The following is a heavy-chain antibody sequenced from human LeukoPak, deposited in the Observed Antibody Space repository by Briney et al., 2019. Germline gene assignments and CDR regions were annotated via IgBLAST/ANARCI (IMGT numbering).Heavy chain of an antibody. V-gene: IGHV1-3*01. D-gene: IGHD3-22*01. CDR2: INAGNGNT. J-gene: IGHJ4*02. CDR3: ASGYDSSGYYFYNSYWPPDY. Sequence: VASVKVSCKASGYTFTSYAMHWVRQAPGQRLEWMGWINAGNGNTKYSQKFQGRVTITRDTSASTAYMELSSLRSEDTAVYYCASGYDSSGYYFYNSYWPPDYWSQGTLVTVSS. CDR1: GYTFTSYA.